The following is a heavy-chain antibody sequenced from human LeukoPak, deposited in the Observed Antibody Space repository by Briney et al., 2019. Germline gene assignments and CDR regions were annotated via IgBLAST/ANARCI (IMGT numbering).Heavy chain of an antibody. CDR3: ARDRATVTPQKYNWFDP. V-gene: IGHV1-8*01. D-gene: IGHD4-17*01. CDR1: GYTFTNYD. CDR2: MNPNSGNT. Sequence: ASVTVXFKTSGYTFTNYDINWVRQATGQGLEWMGWMNPNSGNTGYAQKFQGRVTMTRNTSISTVYLELSRLRSEDTAVYYCARDRATVTPQKYNWFDPWGQGTLVTVSS. J-gene: IGHJ5*02.